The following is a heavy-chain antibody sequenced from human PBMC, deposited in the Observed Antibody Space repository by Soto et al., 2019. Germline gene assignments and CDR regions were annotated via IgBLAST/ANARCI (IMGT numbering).Heavy chain of an antibody. CDR1: GGSISSYY. J-gene: IGHJ5*02. Sequence: PSETLSLTCTVSGGSISSYYWSWIRQPPGKGLEWIGYIYYGGSTNYNPSLKSRVTISVDTSKNQFSLKLSSVTAADTAVYYCASLKLGYSTFDPWGQGTLVTVSS. CDR3: ASLKLGYSTFDP. D-gene: IGHD5-18*01. V-gene: IGHV4-59*08. CDR2: IYYGGST.